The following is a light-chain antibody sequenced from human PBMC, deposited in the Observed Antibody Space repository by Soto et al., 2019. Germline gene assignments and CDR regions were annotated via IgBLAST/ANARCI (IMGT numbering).Light chain of an antibody. J-gene: IGKJ1*01. V-gene: IGKV3-15*01. CDR1: QSVSSG. CDR3: QQYKNWPRT. Sequence: IVMTQSPATLSVSPGERATLSCRASQSVSSGVAWYQQKPGQAPRLLIYGASTRATGIPARFSGSGSGTEFTLTISSLQSEDFAVYYCQQYKNWPRTFGQGTKVDIK. CDR2: GAS.